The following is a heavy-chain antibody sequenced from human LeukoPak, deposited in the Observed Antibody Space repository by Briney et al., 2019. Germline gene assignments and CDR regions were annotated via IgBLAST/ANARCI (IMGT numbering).Heavy chain of an antibody. V-gene: IGHV3-11*01. J-gene: IGHJ3*02. CDR1: GFTFSDYY. CDR3: ARDHYDPHAFDI. CDR2: ISSRSSDI. D-gene: IGHD3-22*01. Sequence: GGSLRLSCAASGFTFSDYYMSWIRQAPGKGLEWVSYISSRSSDIYYADSVKGRFTISRDNAKNSLYLQMNSLRAEDTAVYYCARDHYDPHAFDIWGQGTMVTVSS.